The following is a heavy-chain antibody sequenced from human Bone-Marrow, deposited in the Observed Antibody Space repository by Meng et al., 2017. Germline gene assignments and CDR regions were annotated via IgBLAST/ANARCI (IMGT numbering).Heavy chain of an antibody. CDR1: GFTFSSYA. CDR3: ARGTGVVLWFGELWDY. CDR2: ISYDGSNK. J-gene: IGHJ4*02. D-gene: IGHD3-10*01. Sequence: GESLKISCAASGFTFSSYAMHWVRQAPGKGLEWVAVISYDGSNKYYADSVKGRFTISRDNSKNTLYLQMNSLRAEDTAVYYCARGTGVVLWFGELWDYWGQGTQVTVSS. V-gene: IGHV3-30*11.